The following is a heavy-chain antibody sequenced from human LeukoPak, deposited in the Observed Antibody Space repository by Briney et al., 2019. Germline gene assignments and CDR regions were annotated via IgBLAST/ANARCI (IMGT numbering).Heavy chain of an antibody. CDR1: GFTFSSYW. Sequence: GGSLRLSCAASGFTFSSYWMSWVRQAPGKGLEWVANIKQDGSEKYYVDSVKGRFTISRDNAKNSLYLQMNSLRAEDTAVYYCARDPRGAAATPKDAFDIWGQGTMVTVSS. CDR2: IKQDGSEK. CDR3: ARDPRGAAATPKDAFDI. D-gene: IGHD6-13*01. J-gene: IGHJ3*02. V-gene: IGHV3-7*01.